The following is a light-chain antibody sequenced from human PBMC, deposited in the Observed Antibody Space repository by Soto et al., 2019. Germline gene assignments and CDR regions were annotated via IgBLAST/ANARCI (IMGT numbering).Light chain of an antibody. CDR1: QSISSY. J-gene: IGKJ1*01. Sequence: IQMTQSPSSLSASGGGRVTITCRASQSISSYLNWYQQKPGKAPKLLIYAASSLQSGVPSRFSGSGSGTDFTLTISSLQPEDFATYYCQQSYSTPPWTFGQGTKV. CDR3: QQSYSTPPWT. CDR2: AAS. V-gene: IGKV1-39*01.